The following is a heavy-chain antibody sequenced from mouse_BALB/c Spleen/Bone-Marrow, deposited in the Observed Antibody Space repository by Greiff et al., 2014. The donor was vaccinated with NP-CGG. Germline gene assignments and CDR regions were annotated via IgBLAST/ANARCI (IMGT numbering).Heavy chain of an antibody. D-gene: IGHD1-2*01. Sequence: QVQLQQSGPQVVRPGASVKISCKASGYSFTSYWMHWLKQRPGQGLEWIGMIDPSDSETRLNQKFKDKATLTVDKSSSTAYMQLSSPTSEDSAVYYCARVGLRLPYYFDYWGQGTTLTVSS. CDR2: IDPSDSET. CDR1: GYSFTSYW. J-gene: IGHJ2*01. V-gene: IGHV1S127*01. CDR3: ARVGLRLPYYFDY.